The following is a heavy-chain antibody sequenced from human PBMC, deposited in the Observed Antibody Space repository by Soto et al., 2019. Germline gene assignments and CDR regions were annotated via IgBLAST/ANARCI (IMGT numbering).Heavy chain of an antibody. J-gene: IGHJ3*02. V-gene: IGHV4-30-4*01. Sequence: SETLSLTCTVSGGSISIGDYYWSCIRQPPGKGLEWIGYIYYSGSTYYNPSLKSRVTISVDTSKNQFSLKLSSVTAADTAVYYCARGGYYYDSSGYYYDAFDIWGQGTMVTVS. D-gene: IGHD3-22*01. CDR1: GGSISIGDYY. CDR2: IYYSGST. CDR3: ARGGYYYDSSGYYYDAFDI.